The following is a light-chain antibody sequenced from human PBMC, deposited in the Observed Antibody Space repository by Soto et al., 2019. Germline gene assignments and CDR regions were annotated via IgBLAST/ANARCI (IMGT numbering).Light chain of an antibody. V-gene: IGLV2-14*01. J-gene: IGLJ1*01. CDR2: EVI. CDR1: NSDVNY. Sequence: QSVLTQPASVSGAPGQSITISCTGTNSDVNYVSWHQQHPGKAPKLMIYEVINRSSGVSTRFSGSKSGNTASLTISGLQAEDEADYYCSLYTSENNYVFGTGTK. CDR3: SLYTSENNYV.